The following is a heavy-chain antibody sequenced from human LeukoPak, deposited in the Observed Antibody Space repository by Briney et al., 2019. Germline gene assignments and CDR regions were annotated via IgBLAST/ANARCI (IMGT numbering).Heavy chain of an antibody. CDR2: IRYDGGNK. J-gene: IGHJ6*03. Sequence: GGSLRLSCAASGFTFSSYGMHWVRQAPGNGLEWVAFIRYDGGNKYYADSVKGRFTISRDNSKNTLYLQMNSLRAEDTAAYYCAKGAGFEPAQKWAAYYYYMDVWGKGTTVTISS. CDR3: AKGAGFEPAQKWAAYYYYMDV. V-gene: IGHV3-30*02. CDR1: GFTFSSYG. D-gene: IGHD1-26*01.